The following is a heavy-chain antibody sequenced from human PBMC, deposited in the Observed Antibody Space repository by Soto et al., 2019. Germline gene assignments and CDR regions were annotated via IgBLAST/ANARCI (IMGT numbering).Heavy chain of an antibody. V-gene: IGHV4-31*03. CDR3: AAAKYSSSWYQGENWFDP. D-gene: IGHD6-13*01. Sequence: TLSLTCTVSGGSISSGGYYWSWIRQHRGKGLEWIGYIYYSGSTYYNPSLKSRVTISVDTSKNQFSLKLSSVTAADTAVYYCAAAKYSSSWYQGENWFDPWGQGPLVTVSS. J-gene: IGHJ5*02. CDR2: IYYSGST. CDR1: GGSISSGGYY.